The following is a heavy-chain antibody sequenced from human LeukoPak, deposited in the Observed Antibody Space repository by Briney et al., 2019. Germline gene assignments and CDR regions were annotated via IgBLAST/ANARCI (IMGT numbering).Heavy chain of an antibody. CDR1: GFTFSSYW. J-gene: IGHJ5*02. D-gene: IGHD6-19*01. CDR2: INSAAIIT. Sequence: GGALRLSCADSGFTFSSYWMQWVRQAPGKGLGWVSRINSAAIITSYADSLTRRFTISRYNAKKTLYLQMNSLRAEDTAVYYCAKDMGGIAVAGTGWFDPWGQGTLVTVSS. V-gene: IGHV3-74*01. CDR3: AKDMGGIAVAGTGWFDP.